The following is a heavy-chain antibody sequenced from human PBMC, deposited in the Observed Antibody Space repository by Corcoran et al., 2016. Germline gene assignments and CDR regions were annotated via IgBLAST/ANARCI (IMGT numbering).Heavy chain of an antibody. D-gene: IGHD6-13*01. V-gene: IGHV3-74*01. CDR2: INSDGSST. CDR3: ARVYFSSTWYIDS. Sequence: EVQLVESGGGIVQPGGSLRLSCAASGFTFSSPWMHWVRQAPGKGLVWVSRINSDGSSTNHADSVKGRFTISRDNAKKTLSLQMNSLTAEDTAVYFCARVYFSSTWYIDSWGQGTLVTVTS. J-gene: IGHJ4*02. CDR1: GFTFSSPW.